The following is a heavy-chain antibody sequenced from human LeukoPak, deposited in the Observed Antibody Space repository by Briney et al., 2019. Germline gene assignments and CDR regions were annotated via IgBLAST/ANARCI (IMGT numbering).Heavy chain of an antibody. J-gene: IGHJ3*02. CDR3: ARDPLWFGELYAFDI. CDR1: GFTVSSNY. CDR2: IYSGGST. D-gene: IGHD3-10*01. V-gene: IGHV3-66*01. Sequence: GGSLRLSCAASGFTVSSNYMSWVRQAPGKGLGWVSVIYSGGSTYYADSVKGRFTISRDNSKNTLYLQMNNLRAEDTAVYYCARDPLWFGELYAFDIWGQGTMVTVSP.